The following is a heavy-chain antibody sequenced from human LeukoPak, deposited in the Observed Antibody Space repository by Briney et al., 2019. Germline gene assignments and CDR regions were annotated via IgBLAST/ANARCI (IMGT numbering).Heavy chain of an antibody. J-gene: IGHJ6*02. CDR3: TRGYCSSTKCPIYYGMDV. CDR1: GFIFSDYY. D-gene: IGHD2-2*01. CDR2: SRNKPNSYTT. Sequence: PGGSLRLSCAASGFIFSDYYMDWVRQAPGKGLEWVGRSRNKPNSYTTEYAASVKGRFTISRDESKNSVDLQMNSLKIEDTAVYYCTRGYCSSTKCPIYYGMDVWGQGITVTVSS. V-gene: IGHV3-72*01.